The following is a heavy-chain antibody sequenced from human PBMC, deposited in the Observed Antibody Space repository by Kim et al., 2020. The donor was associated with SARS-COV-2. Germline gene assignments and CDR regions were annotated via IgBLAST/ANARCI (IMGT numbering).Heavy chain of an antibody. CDR2: INHSGST. CDR3: ARGRKQRWLQSNAFDI. D-gene: IGHD5-12*01. Sequence: SETLSLTCAVYGGSFSGYYWSWIRQPPGKGLEWIGEINHSGSTNYNPSLKSRVTISVDTSKNQFSLKLSSVTAADTAVYYCARGRKQRWLQSNAFDIWGQGTMVTVSS. CDR1: GGSFSGYY. J-gene: IGHJ3*02. V-gene: IGHV4-34*01.